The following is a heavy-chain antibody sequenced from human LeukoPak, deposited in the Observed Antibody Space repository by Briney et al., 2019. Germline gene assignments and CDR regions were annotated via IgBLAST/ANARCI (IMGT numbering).Heavy chain of an antibody. J-gene: IGHJ4*02. D-gene: IGHD3-22*01. CDR2: ISGSGGSI. CDR3: AKDQSSSYDY. V-gene: IGHV3-23*01. CDR1: GFTFSNYA. Sequence: RGSLRLSCAASGFTFSNYAMSWVRQAPGKGLEWVSGISGSGGSIYYADSVKGRFTISRDRPKNTLYLQMNSLRAEDTAIYYCAKDQSSSYDYWGQGTLVTVSS.